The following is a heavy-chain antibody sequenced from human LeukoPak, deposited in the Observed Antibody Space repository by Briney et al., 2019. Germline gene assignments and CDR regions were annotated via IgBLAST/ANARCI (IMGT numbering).Heavy chain of an antibody. D-gene: IGHD6-13*01. CDR2: IIPILGIA. V-gene: IGHV1-69*04. J-gene: IGHJ6*02. CDR1: GGTFSSYA. Sequence: GASVKVSCKASGGTFSSYAISWVRQAPGQGLEWMGRIIPILGIANYAQKFQGRVTITADKSTSTAYMELSSLRSEDTAVYYRARVLVGQQLVGYYYYGMDVWGQGTTVTVSS. CDR3: ARVLVGQQLVGYYYYGMDV.